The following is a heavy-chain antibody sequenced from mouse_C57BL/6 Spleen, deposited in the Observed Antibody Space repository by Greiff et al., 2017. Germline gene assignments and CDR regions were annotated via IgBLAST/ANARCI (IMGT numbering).Heavy chain of an antibody. CDR3: ASRGAMDY. D-gene: IGHD3-1*01. V-gene: IGHV1-69*01. CDR2: IDPSDSYT. CDR1: GYTFTSYW. J-gene: IGHJ4*01. Sequence: QVQLQQPGAELVMPGASVKLSCKASGYTFTSYWMHWVKQRPGQGLEWIGEIDPSDSYTNYTQKFKGKSTLTVDKSSSTAYMQLSSLTSEDAAVYCCASRGAMDYWGQGTSVTVSS.